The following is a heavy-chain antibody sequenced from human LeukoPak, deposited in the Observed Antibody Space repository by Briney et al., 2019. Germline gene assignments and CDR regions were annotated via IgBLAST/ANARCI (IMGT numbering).Heavy chain of an antibody. D-gene: IGHD6-19*01. CDR2: FDPEDGET. CDR1: LTELS. CDR3: VGLAHETGVDY. J-gene: IGHJ4*02. Sequence: ASVKVSCKVTLTELSMHWVRQAPGKGLEWMGGFDPEDGETFYAQKFQGRVIMTEDTSTDTAYMELSSLRSEDTAMYYCVGLAHETGVDYWGQGTLVTVSS. V-gene: IGHV1-24*01.